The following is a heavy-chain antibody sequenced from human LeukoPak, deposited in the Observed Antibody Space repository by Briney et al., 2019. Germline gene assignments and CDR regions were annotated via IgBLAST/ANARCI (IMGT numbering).Heavy chain of an antibody. Sequence: ASVKVSCKVSGYTLTELSMHWVRQAPGKGLEWTGGFDPEDGETIYAQKFQGRVTMTEDTSTDTAYMELSSLRSEDTAVYYCATDPVAGRFFDYWGQGTLVTVSS. J-gene: IGHJ4*02. CDR2: FDPEDGET. V-gene: IGHV1-24*01. D-gene: IGHD6-19*01. CDR1: GYTLTELS. CDR3: ATDPVAGRFFDY.